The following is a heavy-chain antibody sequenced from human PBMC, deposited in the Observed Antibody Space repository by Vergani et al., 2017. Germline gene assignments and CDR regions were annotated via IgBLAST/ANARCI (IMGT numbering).Heavy chain of an antibody. Sequence: QVQLQESGPGLVKPSQTLSLTCTVSGGSISSGSYYWSWIRQPAGQGLEWIGRIYTSGSTNYNPSLKSRVTISVDTSKNQFSLKLSAVTAADTAVYYCARELGYCSSTSCGRFDPWGQGTLVTVSS. CDR1: GGSISSGSYY. V-gene: IGHV4-61*02. D-gene: IGHD2-2*01. CDR2: IYTSGST. J-gene: IGHJ5*02. CDR3: ARELGYCSSTSCGRFDP.